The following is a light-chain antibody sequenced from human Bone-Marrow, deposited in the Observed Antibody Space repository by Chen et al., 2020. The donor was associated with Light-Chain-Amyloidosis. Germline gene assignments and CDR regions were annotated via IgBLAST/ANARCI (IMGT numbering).Light chain of an antibody. CDR3: QSYQGSSQGV. J-gene: IGLJ3*02. CDR2: EDD. V-gene: IGLV6-57*01. Sequence: NFMLTQPHSVSESPGKTVIISCTRSSGSIATNYVQWYQQRPGSSPTTVIYEDDQRPSGVPDRFSGSIDRSSNAASRTISGLKTEDEADYDCQSYQGSSQGVFGGGTKLTVL. CDR1: SGSIATNY.